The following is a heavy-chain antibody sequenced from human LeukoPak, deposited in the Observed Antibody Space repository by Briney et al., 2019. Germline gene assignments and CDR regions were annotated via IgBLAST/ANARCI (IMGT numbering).Heavy chain of an antibody. D-gene: IGHD6-13*01. V-gene: IGHV1-46*01. Sequence: GASVKVSCKASGYTFTNYYMHWVRQAPGQGLEWMGIINPSGGSTGYAQKFQGRVTVTRDTSTSTVYLELSSLGSEDTAVYYCARVLGGDSSSWYSTAFDIWGQGTMVTVSS. CDR1: GYTFTNYY. CDR3: ARVLGGDSSSWYSTAFDI. J-gene: IGHJ3*02. CDR2: INPSGGST.